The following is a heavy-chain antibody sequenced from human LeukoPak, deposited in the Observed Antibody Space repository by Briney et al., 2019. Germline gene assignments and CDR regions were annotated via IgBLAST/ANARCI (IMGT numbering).Heavy chain of an antibody. CDR2: IYYSGST. Sequence: SETLSLTCTVSGGSISSSSYYWGWIRQPPGKGLEWIGSIYYSGSTYYNPSLKSRVTISVDTSKNQFSLKLSSVTAADTAVYYCASNKGGGELPSEIDYWGQGTLVTVSS. CDR1: GGSISSSSYY. CDR3: ASNKGGGELPSEIDY. V-gene: IGHV4-39*07. J-gene: IGHJ4*02. D-gene: IGHD1-26*01.